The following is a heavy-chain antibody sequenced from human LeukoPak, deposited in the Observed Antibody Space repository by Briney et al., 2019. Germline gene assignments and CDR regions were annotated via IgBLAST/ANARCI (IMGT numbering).Heavy chain of an antibody. CDR3: ARATYDSSAVDAFDI. CDR2: TNTAGNTI. J-gene: IGHJ3*02. V-gene: IGHV3-11*01. D-gene: IGHD3-22*01. CDR1: GFTFRDYY. Sequence: PGGSLRLSCAASGFTFRDYYMSWIRQAPGKGLEWVAYTNTAGNTIYYADSMKGRFTISRDNAKNSLCLQMNTLRAEDTAVYYSARATYDSSAVDAFDIWGQGTMVTVSP.